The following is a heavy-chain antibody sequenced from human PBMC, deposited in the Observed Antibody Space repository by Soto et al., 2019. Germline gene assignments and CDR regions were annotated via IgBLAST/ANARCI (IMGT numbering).Heavy chain of an antibody. CDR1: GFTFSSYS. CDR2: ISSSRSTI. CDR3: ARDCPGSSTTCYGNEWFDS. V-gene: IGHV3-48*01. J-gene: IGHJ5*01. Sequence: EVQLVESGGGLVQPGGSLRLSCAASGFTFSSYSMNWVRQAPGKGLEWVSYISSSRSTIYYADSVKGRFTISRDNATKSLYLQMNSLRAEDTAVYYCARDCPGSSTTCYGNEWFDSWGQGTLVTVSS. D-gene: IGHD2-2*01.